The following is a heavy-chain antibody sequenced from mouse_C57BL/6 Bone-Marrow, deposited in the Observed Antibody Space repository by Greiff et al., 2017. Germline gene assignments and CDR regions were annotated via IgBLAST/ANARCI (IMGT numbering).Heavy chain of an antibody. CDR3: ITYCSGS. J-gene: IGHJ4*01. V-gene: IGHV14-4*01. CDR2: IDPENGDT. CDR1: GYNIKDDY. Sequence: EVQLQQSGAELVRPGASVKLSCTASGYNIKDDYMHWVKQRPEQGLEWIGWIDPENGDTDYAAKFQGKATITADTSSTTAYLQLSSLASEDAAVYYCITYCSGSRGQGPSVTVSS. D-gene: IGHD1-1*01.